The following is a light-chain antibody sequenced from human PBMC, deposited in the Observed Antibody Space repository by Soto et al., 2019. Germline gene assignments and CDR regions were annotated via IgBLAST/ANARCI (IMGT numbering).Light chain of an antibody. V-gene: IGKV1-9*01. CDR2: AAS. CDR1: QDISNF. J-gene: IGKJ3*01. CDR3: QVVNTYLGWIT. Sequence: IQLTQSPSSLSASVGDRVIITCRASQDISNFLAWYQQKPGKAPQLLIYAASTLQTGVPSRFSGSGSGTDFTLTFSSLQPEDFATYYCQVVNTYLGWITFGPGTKVDV.